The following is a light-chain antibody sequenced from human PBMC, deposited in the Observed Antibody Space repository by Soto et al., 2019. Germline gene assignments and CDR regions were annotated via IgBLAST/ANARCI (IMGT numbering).Light chain of an antibody. V-gene: IGLV2-14*03. CDR1: DSDVGGYNY. CDR2: EVI. CDR3: SSYTSSSTLV. J-gene: IGLJ3*02. Sequence: QSALTQPASVSGSPGQSITISCTGTDSDVGGYNYVSWYQQHPGKAPKLMIYEVINRPSGVSNRFSGSKSANTASLTISGLQAEDEADYYCSSYTSSSTLVFGGGTKRTVL.